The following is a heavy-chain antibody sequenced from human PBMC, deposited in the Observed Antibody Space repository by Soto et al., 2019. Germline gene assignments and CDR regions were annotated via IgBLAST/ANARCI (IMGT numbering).Heavy chain of an antibody. Sequence: EVQLVESGGGLVEPGGSLRLSCAASGFTFSEYNMNWVRQAPGKGLEWVSSISNDNTYIYYADSDKGRFTISRDNVKNPLYLQIDSLRAKDTAVYYCARPRGYYSRVSGYYSIDVWGQGTTVTVSS. CDR3: ARPRGYYSRVSGYYSIDV. J-gene: IGHJ6*03. CDR1: GFTFSEYN. CDR2: ISNDNTYI. D-gene: IGHD3-3*01. V-gene: IGHV3-21*03.